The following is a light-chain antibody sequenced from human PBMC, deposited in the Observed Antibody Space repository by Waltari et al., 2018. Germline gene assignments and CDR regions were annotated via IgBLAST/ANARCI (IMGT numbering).Light chain of an antibody. CDR3: QQRSNWPSLT. V-gene: IGKV3-11*01. J-gene: IGKJ4*01. CDR2: DAS. CDR1: QSVSSN. Sequence: EIVLTQSSATLSLSPGERATLSCRASQSVSSNLAWYPQKPGQAPRLLIYDASNRATGIPARFSGSGSGTDFTLTISSLEPEDFAVYYCQQRSNWPSLTFGGGTKVEIK.